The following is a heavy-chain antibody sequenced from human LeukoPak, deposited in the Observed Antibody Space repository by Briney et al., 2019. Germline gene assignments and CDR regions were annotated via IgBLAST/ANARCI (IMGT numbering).Heavy chain of an antibody. CDR2: AFHRGTT. Sequence: SGTLSLTCTVSGGSVSNDLYYWGWIRQPPGKGLEWIGSAFHRGTTHYTPSLESRLNISMDTSTNQFSLSVRSATADDTAVYYCARTANYSDNSGYPDAFDIWGLGTMVTVPS. CDR1: GGSVSNDLYY. CDR3: ARTANYSDNSGYPDAFDI. D-gene: IGHD3-22*01. J-gene: IGHJ3*02. V-gene: IGHV4-39*01.